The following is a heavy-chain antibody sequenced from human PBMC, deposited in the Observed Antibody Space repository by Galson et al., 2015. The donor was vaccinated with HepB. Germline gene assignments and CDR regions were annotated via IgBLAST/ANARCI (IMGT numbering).Heavy chain of an antibody. D-gene: IGHD5-18*01. CDR1: GGTFSSYA. CDR2: IIPIFGTA. J-gene: IGHJ4*02. V-gene: IGHV1-69*13. Sequence: PVKVSCKASGGTFSSYAISWVRQAPGQGLEWMGGIIPIFGTANYAQKFQGRVTITADESTSTAYMELSSLRSEDTAVYYCARVATAMVMGISYFDYWGQGTLVTVSS. CDR3: ARVATAMVMGISYFDY.